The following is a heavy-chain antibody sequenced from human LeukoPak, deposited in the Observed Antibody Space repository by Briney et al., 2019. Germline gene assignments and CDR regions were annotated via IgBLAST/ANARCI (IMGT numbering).Heavy chain of an antibody. J-gene: IGHJ4*02. CDR2: IYTRGST. V-gene: IGHV4-59*01. Sequence: SEALSLTCTVSGASTSSYYWSRIGQHPREGPEDVGYIYTRGSTNYNHSLNSRVTISVDTSKNQVSLKLSYVTAADTAVYHCARVQDMGGYYLIDLWGQGTLVTVSS. CDR1: GASTSSYY. CDR3: ARVQDMGGYYLIDL. D-gene: IGHD3-22*01.